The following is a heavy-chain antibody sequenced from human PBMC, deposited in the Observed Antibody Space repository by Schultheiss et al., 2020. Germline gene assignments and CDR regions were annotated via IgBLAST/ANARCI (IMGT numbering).Heavy chain of an antibody. V-gene: IGHV4-39*07. D-gene: IGHD6-19*01. CDR1: GGSISSYY. Sequence: SETLSLTCTVSGGSISSYYWGWIRQPPGKGLEWIGSIYYSGSTYYNPSLKSRVTISVDTSKNQFSLKLNSVTAADTAVYYCATRDSSGWYELDYWGQGTLVTVSS. CDR3: ATRDSSGWYELDY. J-gene: IGHJ4*02. CDR2: IYYSGST.